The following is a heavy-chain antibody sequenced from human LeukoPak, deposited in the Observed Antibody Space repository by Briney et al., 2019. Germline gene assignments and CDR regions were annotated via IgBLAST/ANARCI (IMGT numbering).Heavy chain of an antibody. CDR3: ARRDSYLDY. V-gene: IGHV3-23*01. CDR1: GFTFTSKA. J-gene: IGHJ4*02. CDR2: ISGSGGST. Sequence: GGSLNPSWPAPGFTFTSKAMSWFGQAQGRGLEWVSAISGSGGSTYYADSVKGRFTISRDNSKNTLYLQMNSLRAEDTAVYYCARRDSYLDYWGQGTLVTVSS.